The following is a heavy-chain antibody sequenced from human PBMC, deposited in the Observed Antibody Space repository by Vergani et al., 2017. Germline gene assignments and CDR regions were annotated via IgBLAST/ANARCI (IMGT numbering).Heavy chain of an antibody. D-gene: IGHD1-1*01. CDR1: GFIFSDHY. Sequence: EVQLLESGGGFAQPGGSLRLSCAASGFIFSDHYMDWVRQAPGKGLEWVGRIRNKANDYTTQYAASVKGRFTISRDDSKMYLYLQMNSLQTDDTALYYCVRVKGSNWNDHLYDIWGQGTLVTVSS. CDR2: IRNKANDYTT. CDR3: VRVKGSNWNDHLYDI. V-gene: IGHV3-72*01. J-gene: IGHJ3*02.